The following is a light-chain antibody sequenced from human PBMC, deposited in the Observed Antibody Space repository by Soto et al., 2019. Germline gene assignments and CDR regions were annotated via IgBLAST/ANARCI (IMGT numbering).Light chain of an antibody. J-gene: IGKJ1*01. V-gene: IGKV3-15*01. CDR2: GTS. CDR1: QSVNSN. Sequence: EIVMPQSPATLSVSPGERATLSGRASQSVNSNLAWYQQKAGQAPRLLIYGTSTRATGIPARFSGSGSRTEFTLTISSLQFEDFAVYYCQKYNNWPRTVGKGTKVDIK. CDR3: QKYNNWPRT.